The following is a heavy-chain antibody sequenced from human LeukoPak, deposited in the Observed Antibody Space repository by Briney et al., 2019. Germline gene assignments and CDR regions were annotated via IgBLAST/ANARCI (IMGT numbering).Heavy chain of an antibody. CDR2: IYTSGST. V-gene: IGHV4-4*07. CDR1: GGSISSYY. CDR3: VREILYCSGGSCYRGPFDN. J-gene: IGHJ4*02. D-gene: IGHD2-15*01. Sequence: SETLSLTCTVSGGSISSYYWSWIRQPAGKGLEWIGRIYTSGSTNYNPSLKSRVTMSVDTSKNQFSLKLSSVTAADTAVYYCVREILYCSGGSCYRGPFDNWGQGTLVTVSA.